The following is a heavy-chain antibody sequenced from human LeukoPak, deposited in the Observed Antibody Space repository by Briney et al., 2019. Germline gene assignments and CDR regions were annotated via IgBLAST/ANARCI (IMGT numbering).Heavy chain of an antibody. CDR2: IYPGDSDT. D-gene: IGHD6-19*01. Sequence: PGESLKISCQGSGYSFTSYWIGWVRQMPGKGLEWMGIIYPGDSDTRYSPSFQGQVTISADKSISTAYLQWSSLKASDTAMYYCARLPGWGSQWLRSQSTYYFDYWGQGTLVTVSS. V-gene: IGHV5-51*01. CDR3: ARLPGWGSQWLRSQSTYYFDY. CDR1: GYSFTSYW. J-gene: IGHJ4*02.